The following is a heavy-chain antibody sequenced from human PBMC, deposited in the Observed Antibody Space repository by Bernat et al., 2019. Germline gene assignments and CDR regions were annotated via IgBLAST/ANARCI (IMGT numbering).Heavy chain of an antibody. Sequence: EVQLVESGGGLVQPGGSLRLSCVASGFTFSSYWMHWVRQVPGKGPVWVSRINGVGSLKSSADAVKGRFTISRDAAKNTVYLQMSSLRAEETAVYCCVRGHGDYWGQGALVTVSS. V-gene: IGHV3-74*01. J-gene: IGHJ4*02. CDR3: VRGHGDY. CDR1: GFTFSSYW. CDR2: INGVGSLK.